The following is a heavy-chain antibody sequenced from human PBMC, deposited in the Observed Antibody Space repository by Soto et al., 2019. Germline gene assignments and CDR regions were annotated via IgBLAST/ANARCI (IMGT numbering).Heavy chain of an antibody. J-gene: IGHJ6*02. D-gene: IGHD3-3*01. V-gene: IGHV1-46*01. Sequence: QVQLVQSGAEVKKPGASVKVSCKASGYTFTSYYMHWVRQAPGQGLEWMGIINPSGGSTSYAQKFQGRVTMTRDTSTSTVYMELSSLRSEDTAVYYCARDENQDFWSGYYPPYYYYYGMDVWGQGTTVTVSS. CDR2: INPSGGST. CDR3: ARDENQDFWSGYYPPYYYYYGMDV. CDR1: GYTFTSYY.